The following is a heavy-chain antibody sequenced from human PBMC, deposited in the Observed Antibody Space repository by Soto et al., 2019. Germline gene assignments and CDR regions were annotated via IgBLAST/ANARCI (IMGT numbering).Heavy chain of an antibody. V-gene: IGHV1-69*01. CDR3: ARSKQGITSYYDSSGTRHHYYYGLDV. CDR1: GGTFNSYP. D-gene: IGHD3-22*01. CDR2: IIPIYDAS. Sequence: QVQLVQSGAEVKKPGSSVKVSCKTSGGTFNSYPISWVRQAPGQGLEWMGGIIPIYDASDYATTFQGRVTITADESTSTAYMELSSLRSDDTAVYYCARSKQGITSYYDSSGTRHHYYYGLDVWGQGTTVTVSS. J-gene: IGHJ6*02.